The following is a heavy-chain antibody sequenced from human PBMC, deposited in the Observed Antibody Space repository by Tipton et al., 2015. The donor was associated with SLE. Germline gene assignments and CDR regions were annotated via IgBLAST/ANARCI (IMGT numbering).Heavy chain of an antibody. D-gene: IGHD6-13*01. CDR3: ARDWPSSAAGANWFDP. V-gene: IGHV4-31*02. J-gene: IGHJ5*02. CDR1: GGPISSGGYY. Sequence: LRLSCTVPGGPISSGGYYWSWFRQHPGKGLEWIGYIFYSGSTSYRPSLKSRVTISEDASKNQFSLKLSSVTAADTAVYYCARDWPSSAAGANWFDPWGQATLVIVS. CDR2: IFYSGST.